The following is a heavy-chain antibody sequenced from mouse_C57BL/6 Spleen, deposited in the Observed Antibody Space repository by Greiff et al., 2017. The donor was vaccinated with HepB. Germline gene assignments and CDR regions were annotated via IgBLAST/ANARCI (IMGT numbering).Heavy chain of an antibody. CDR1: GYTFTSYW. V-gene: IGHV1-5*01. CDR3: TRSVGNYPQDYLDY. D-gene: IGHD2-1*01. J-gene: IGHJ2*01. CDR2: IYPGNSET. Sequence: EVQLQQSGTVLARPGASVKMSCKTSGYTFTSYWMHWVKQRPGQGLEWIGAIYPGNSETSYNQKFKGKAKLTAVTSASTAYMEHSSLTNEDSAIFYCTRSVGNYPQDYLDYWGQGTARTVSS.